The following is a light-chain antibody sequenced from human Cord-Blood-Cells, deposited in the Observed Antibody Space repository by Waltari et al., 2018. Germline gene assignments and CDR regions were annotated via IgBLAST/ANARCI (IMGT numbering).Light chain of an antibody. Sequence: ELVLTQSPATLSVSPGARATLSCRASQSVSSNLAWYQQKPGQAPRLLSYGASTRATCIPARFSGSGSGTEFTLTISSRQSEDFAVYYCQQYNNWPPYTFGQGTKLEIK. V-gene: IGKV3-15*01. J-gene: IGKJ2*01. CDR2: GAS. CDR1: QSVSSN. CDR3: QQYNNWPPYT.